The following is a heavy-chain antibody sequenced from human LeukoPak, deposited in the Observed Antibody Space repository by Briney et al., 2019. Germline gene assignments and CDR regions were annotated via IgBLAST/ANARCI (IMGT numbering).Heavy chain of an antibody. CDR3: VKYSCFDYFFDF. D-gene: IGHD5-12*01. CDR1: GVTFSNSA. Sequence: PGGSLRLSCSASGVTFSNSAMYWVRQAPGKGLEYVSAISSNGGSTYYADSVKGGFTIYRDNSKSTLYLQMSSLRAEDTAVYYCVKYSCFDYFFDFWGQGTLVTVSS. V-gene: IGHV3-64D*06. J-gene: IGHJ4*02. CDR2: ISSNGGST.